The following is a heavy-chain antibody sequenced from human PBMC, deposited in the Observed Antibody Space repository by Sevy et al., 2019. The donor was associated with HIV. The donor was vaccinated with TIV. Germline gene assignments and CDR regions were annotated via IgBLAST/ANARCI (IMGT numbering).Heavy chain of an antibody. J-gene: IGHJ4*02. CDR3: ARHSFKHGYRPHYFDY. D-gene: IGHD5-18*01. CDR1: GGSITSKNYF. Sequence: SETLSLTCSVSGGSITSKNYFWAWIRQSPGKGLEWIGSIYHSGSTYHNPSLQSRVGISVDTSRRHFSLKLSSVTATDTAVYYCARHSFKHGYRPHYFDYWSQGTLVTVSS. CDR2: IYHSGST. V-gene: IGHV4-39*01.